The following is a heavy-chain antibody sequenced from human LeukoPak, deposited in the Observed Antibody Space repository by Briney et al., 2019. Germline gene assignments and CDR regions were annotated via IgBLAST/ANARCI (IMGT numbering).Heavy chain of an antibody. Sequence: SVKVSCKASGGTFSSYAISWVRQAPGQGLEWMGRIIPIFGTANYAQKFQGRVTITTDESTSTAYMELSGLRSEDTAVYYCARALSSSSWPSYYFDYWGQGTLVTVSS. J-gene: IGHJ4*02. CDR3: ARALSSSSWPSYYFDY. CDR1: GGTFSSYA. V-gene: IGHV1-69*05. D-gene: IGHD6-13*01. CDR2: IIPIFGTA.